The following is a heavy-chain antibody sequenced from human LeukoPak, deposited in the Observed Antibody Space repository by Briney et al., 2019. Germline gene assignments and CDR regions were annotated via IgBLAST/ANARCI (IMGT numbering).Heavy chain of an antibody. CDR1: GFTFSSYG. D-gene: IGHD3-10*01. V-gene: IGHV3-33*01. Sequence: GRSLRLSCAASGFTFSSYGMHWVRQAPGKGLEWVAVIWYDGSNKYYADSVKGRFTISRDNSKNTLYLQMNSLRAEDTAVYYCAMDMSLLGFGESHYYFEDWGQGTLVT. J-gene: IGHJ4*02. CDR2: IWYDGSNK. CDR3: AMDMSLLGFGESHYYFED.